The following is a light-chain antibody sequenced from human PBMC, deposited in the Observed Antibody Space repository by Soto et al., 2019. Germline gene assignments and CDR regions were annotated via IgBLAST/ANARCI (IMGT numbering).Light chain of an antibody. V-gene: IGKV1-17*01. Sequence: DIQMTQSPSTLSASVGDRVSITCRASQDVRRDLAWFQQKPGKAPKRLIYAASSLQSGVPSRFSGSGSGTEYTLTINSLQPEDFATYYCLQYTTLPFTFGGGTKVDI. CDR2: AAS. J-gene: IGKJ4*01. CDR3: LQYTTLPFT. CDR1: QDVRRD.